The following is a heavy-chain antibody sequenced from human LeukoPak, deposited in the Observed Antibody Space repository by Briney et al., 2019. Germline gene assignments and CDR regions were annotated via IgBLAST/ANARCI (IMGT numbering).Heavy chain of an antibody. CDR2: INSDGSST. D-gene: IGHD4-11*01. CDR3: ARDSGVTTASDY. J-gene: IGHJ4*02. CDR1: GFTLSSYW. Sequence: GSLRLSCAAPGFTLSSYWMHWVRQAPGKGLVWVSRINSDGSSTSYADSVKGRFTISRDNAKNTLYLQMNSLRAEDTAVYYCARDSGVTTASDYWGQGTLVTVSS. V-gene: IGHV3-74*01.